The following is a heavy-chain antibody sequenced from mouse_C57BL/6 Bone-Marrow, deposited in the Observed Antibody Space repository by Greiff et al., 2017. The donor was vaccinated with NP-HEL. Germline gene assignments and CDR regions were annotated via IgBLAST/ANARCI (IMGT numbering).Heavy chain of an antibody. D-gene: IGHD1-1*01. CDR1: GYTFTSYT. V-gene: IGHV1-4*01. CDR2: INPSSGYT. J-gene: IGHJ2*01. Sequence: QVQLQQSGAELARPGASVKMSCKASGYTFTSYTMHWVKQRPGQGLEWIGYINPSSGYTKYNQKFKDKATLTADKSSSTAYMQLTSLTSDDSAVYYCARLLRYGYWGQGTTLTVSS. CDR3: ARLLRYGY.